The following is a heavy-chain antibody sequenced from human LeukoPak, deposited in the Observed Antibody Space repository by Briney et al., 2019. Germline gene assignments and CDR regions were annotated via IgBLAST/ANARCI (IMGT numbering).Heavy chain of an antibody. Sequence: GGSLRLSCAASGFTFSSYAMSWVRQAPGKGLEWVSAISGSGGSTYYADSVKGRFTISRDNSKNTLYLQMNSLRAEDTAVYYCAKDRPPGIAVAGLFDYWGQGTLVTVSS. CDR1: GFTFSSYA. CDR3: AKDRPPGIAVAGLFDY. D-gene: IGHD6-19*01. V-gene: IGHV3-23*01. CDR2: ISGSGGST. J-gene: IGHJ4*02.